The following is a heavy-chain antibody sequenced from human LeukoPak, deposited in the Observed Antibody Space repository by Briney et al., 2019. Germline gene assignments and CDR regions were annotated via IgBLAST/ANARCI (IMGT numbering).Heavy chain of an antibody. CDR2: FDPEDGET. CDR3: VRDGAVVTSGSYPWRYFQH. CDR1: GYTLTELS. D-gene: IGHD3-10*01. J-gene: IGHJ1*01. Sequence: ASVKVSCKVSGYTLTELSMHWVRQAPGKGLEWMGGFDPEDGETIYAQKFQGRVTMTEDTSTDTAYMELNTLGAEDTAVYYCVRDGAVVTSGSYPWRYFQHWGQGTLVTVSS. V-gene: IGHV1-24*01.